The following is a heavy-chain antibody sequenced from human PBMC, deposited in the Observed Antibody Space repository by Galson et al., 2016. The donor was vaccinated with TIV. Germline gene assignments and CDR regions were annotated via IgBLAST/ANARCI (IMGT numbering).Heavy chain of an antibody. CDR2: INSDGNRR. J-gene: IGHJ5*02. CDR1: GFTFSSHW. Sequence: SLRLSCAASGFTFSSHWMHWVRQSSGKGLVWVSRINSDGNRRTYADSVKGRFTISRDNAKNILYLQLNSLRVEDTAVYYCSRGVGRAIAAAGFRWLDPWGQGTQVIVSS. D-gene: IGHD6-13*01. V-gene: IGHV3-74*01. CDR3: SRGVGRAIAAAGFRWLDP.